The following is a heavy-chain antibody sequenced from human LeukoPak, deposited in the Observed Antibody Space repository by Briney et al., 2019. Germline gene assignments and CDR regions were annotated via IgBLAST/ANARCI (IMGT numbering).Heavy chain of an antibody. D-gene: IGHD6-6*01. J-gene: IGHJ5*02. Sequence: GGSLRLSCAASGFTFSSYAMSWVRQAPGKGLEWVSAISGSGGSTYYADSVKGRFTISRDNSKNTLYLQMNSLRAVDTAVYYCAKSYSTYSSSPYNWFDPWGQGTLVTVSS. CDR1: GFTFSSYA. V-gene: IGHV3-23*01. CDR3: AKSYSTYSSSPYNWFDP. CDR2: ISGSGGST.